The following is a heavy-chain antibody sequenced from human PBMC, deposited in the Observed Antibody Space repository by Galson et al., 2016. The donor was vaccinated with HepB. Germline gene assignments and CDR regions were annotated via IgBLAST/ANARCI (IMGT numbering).Heavy chain of an antibody. V-gene: IGHV3-43*01. D-gene: IGHD2-21*02. CDR3: AKAGGPSCGGDCSGFDY. J-gene: IGHJ4*02. Sequence: SLRLSCAASGFTFDDYTIHWVRQAPGKGLEWVSLISWDGGRTYHADSVKGRFTISRDNSKNSLYLQMNSLRTEDTALYYCAKAGGPSCGGDCSGFDYWGQGTLVTVSS. CDR1: GFTFDDYT. CDR2: ISWDGGRT.